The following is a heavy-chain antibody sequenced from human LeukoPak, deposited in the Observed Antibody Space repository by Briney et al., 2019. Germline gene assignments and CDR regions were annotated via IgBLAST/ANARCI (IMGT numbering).Heavy chain of an antibody. J-gene: IGHJ4*02. Sequence: GGSLRLSCAASGFTFSSYGMHWVRQAPGKGLEWVAVIWYDGSNKYYADSVKGRFTISRDNPKNTLYLQMNSLRAEDTAVYYCAKDHRRDGYNFDRYWGQGTLVTVSS. D-gene: IGHD5-24*01. V-gene: IGHV3-33*06. CDR2: IWYDGSNK. CDR3: AKDHRRDGYNFDRY. CDR1: GFTFSSYG.